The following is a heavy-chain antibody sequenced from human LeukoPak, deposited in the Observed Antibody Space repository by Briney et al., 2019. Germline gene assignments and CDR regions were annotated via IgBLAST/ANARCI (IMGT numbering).Heavy chain of an antibody. D-gene: IGHD2-15*01. CDR3: AREGDIVVVVAAKFDY. Sequence: SVKGRFTISRDNAKNSLYLQMNSLRAEDTAVYYCAREGDIVVVVAAKFDYWGQGTLVTVSS. V-gene: IGHV3-11*06. J-gene: IGHJ4*02.